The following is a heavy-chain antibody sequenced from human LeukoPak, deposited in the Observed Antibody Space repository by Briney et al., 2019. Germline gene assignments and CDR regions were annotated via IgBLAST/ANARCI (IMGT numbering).Heavy chain of an antibody. D-gene: IGHD2-2*02. CDR2: INHSGST. CDR1: GGSFSGYY. CDR3: ARGGCSSTSCYTGFFDY. J-gene: IGHJ4*02. Sequence: SETLSLTCAGYGGSFSGYYWSWIRQPPGKGLEWIGEINHSGSTNYNPSLKSRVTISVDTSKNQFSLKLSSVTAADTAVYYCARGGCSSTSCYTGFFDYWGQGTLVTVSS. V-gene: IGHV4-34*01.